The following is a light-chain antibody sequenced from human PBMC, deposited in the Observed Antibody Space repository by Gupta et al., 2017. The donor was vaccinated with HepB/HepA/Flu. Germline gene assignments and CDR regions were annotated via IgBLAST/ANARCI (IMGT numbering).Light chain of an antibody. CDR3: QQYGRSPRT. Sequence: EIVFTQSPGTLSLSPGERATLSCRASQRVSNSYLAWYQQKTGQAPRLLIYGASSRATGIPDRFSGSGSGTDFTLTIYRLEPEDFAVYYCQQYGRSPRTFGQGTKLEIK. CDR1: QRVSNSY. J-gene: IGKJ2*01. V-gene: IGKV3-20*01. CDR2: GAS.